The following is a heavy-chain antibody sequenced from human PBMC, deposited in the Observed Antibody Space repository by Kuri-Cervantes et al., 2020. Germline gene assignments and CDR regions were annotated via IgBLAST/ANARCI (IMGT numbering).Heavy chain of an antibody. D-gene: IGHD6-19*01. J-gene: IGHJ3*02. V-gene: IGHV3-7*05. Sequence: GGSLRLSCAASGFSFSSYWMTWVRQVPGKGLEWVANIKEDGGEKKFADSVKGRFTISRDNSKNTLYLQMNSLRAEDMAVYYCAKSAVRPSDAFDIWGQGTMVTVSS. CDR3: AKSAVRPSDAFDI. CDR2: IKEDGGEK. CDR1: GFSFSSYW.